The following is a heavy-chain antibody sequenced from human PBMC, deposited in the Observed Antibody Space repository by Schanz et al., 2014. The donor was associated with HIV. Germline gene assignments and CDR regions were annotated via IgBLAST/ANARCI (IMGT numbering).Heavy chain of an antibody. CDR1: GFTFSGFA. Sequence: EVQLVESGGGLVQPGGLLRLSCAASGFTFSGFAMSWVRQTPGKGLEWVSSITESGGRTYYADSVNGRFTISRDNSKNTLYLQMTTLRTEDTAVYYCAKPEYDSRGSSQSHFDYWGQGTLVTVSS. J-gene: IGHJ4*02. V-gene: IGHV3-23*04. CDR2: ITESGGRT. D-gene: IGHD3-22*01. CDR3: AKPEYDSRGSSQSHFDY.